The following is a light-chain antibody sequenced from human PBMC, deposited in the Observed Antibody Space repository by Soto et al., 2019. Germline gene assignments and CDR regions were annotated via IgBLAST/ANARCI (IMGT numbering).Light chain of an antibody. Sequence: EIVMTQSPVTLSVSPGESATLSCRAPQSVSSKVAWYQQKSGQAPRLLIYSASTRATGVSSRFSGSGSGTEFTLTISSLQSEDFAVYYCQQYNNWPLTFGGGTQLELK. J-gene: IGKJ4*01. CDR3: QQYNNWPLT. V-gene: IGKV3D-15*01. CDR1: QSVSSK. CDR2: SAS.